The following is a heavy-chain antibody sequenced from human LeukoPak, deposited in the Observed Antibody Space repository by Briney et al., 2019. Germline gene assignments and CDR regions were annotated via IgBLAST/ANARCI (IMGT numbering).Heavy chain of an antibody. CDR2: IYYSGST. Sequence: SQTLSLTCAVSGGSISSGGYSWSWIRQPPGKGLEWIGYIYYSGSTNYNPSLKSRVTISVDTSKNQFSLKLSSVTAEDTAVYYCARGYSHLDYFDYWGQGTLVTVSS. J-gene: IGHJ4*02. V-gene: IGHV4-61*08. CDR1: GGSISSGGYS. CDR3: ARGYSHLDYFDY. D-gene: IGHD1-26*01.